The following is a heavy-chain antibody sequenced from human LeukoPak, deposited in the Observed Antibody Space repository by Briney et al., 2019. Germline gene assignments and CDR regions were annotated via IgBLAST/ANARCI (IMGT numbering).Heavy chain of an antibody. J-gene: IGHJ5*02. Sequence: SETLSLTCTVSGGSISSYYWSWLRQPPGRGLEGIGYIYYSGSTNYNPSLKSRVTISVDTSKNQFSLKLSSVTAADTAVYYCAREAAVVRGVDTWFDPWGQGTLVTVSS. CDR2: IYYSGST. D-gene: IGHD3-10*01. CDR3: AREAAVVRGVDTWFDP. V-gene: IGHV4-59*01. CDR1: GGSISSYY.